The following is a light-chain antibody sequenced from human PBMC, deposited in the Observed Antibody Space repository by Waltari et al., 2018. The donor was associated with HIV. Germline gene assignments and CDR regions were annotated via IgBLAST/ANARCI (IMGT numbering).Light chain of an antibody. CDR3: ASWDDSLNGPV. Sequence: QSVLTQPPSTSGTPAQRVTIASPGTCSNLGSNTFSWFQQFPGKAPKVLIYGKNQRPSGVPDRFSGSKSGTSASLAIGGLQSEDEADYYCASWDDSLNGPVFGGGTTLTVL. V-gene: IGLV1-44*01. CDR1: CSNLGSNT. CDR2: GKN. J-gene: IGLJ2*01.